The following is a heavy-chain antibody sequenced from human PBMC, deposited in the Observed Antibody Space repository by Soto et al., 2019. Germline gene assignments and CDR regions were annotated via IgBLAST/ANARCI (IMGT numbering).Heavy chain of an antibody. J-gene: IGHJ4*02. CDR2: VYNSGST. CDR1: GGSLSRNY. Sequence: TLSLTCTVSGGSLSRNYWTWVRQPPGKGLEWIGYVYNSGSTNYNPSLKSRVTISEDTSKSQFSLKVNSMTAADTAVYYCARYRREAVAGYTLDNWGQRMLVTVSS. V-gene: IGHV4-59*01. D-gene: IGHD6-13*01. CDR3: ARYRREAVAGYTLDN.